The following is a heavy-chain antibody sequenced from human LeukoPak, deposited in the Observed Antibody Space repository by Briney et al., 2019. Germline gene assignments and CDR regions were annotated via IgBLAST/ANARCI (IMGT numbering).Heavy chain of an antibody. J-gene: IGHJ6*03. Sequence: GGSLRLSCAASGFTFSSYEMNWVRQAPGKGLEWVSYISSSGSTIYYADSVKGRFTISRDNAKNSLYLQMGSLRAEDTAVYYCARGPRPLYYYYMDVWGKGTTVTVSS. CDR3: ARGPRPLYYYYMDV. CDR2: ISSSGSTI. V-gene: IGHV3-48*03. CDR1: GFTFSSYE.